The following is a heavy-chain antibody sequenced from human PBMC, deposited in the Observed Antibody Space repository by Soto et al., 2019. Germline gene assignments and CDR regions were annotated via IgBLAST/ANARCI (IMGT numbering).Heavy chain of an antibody. Sequence: QVQLVESGGGVVQPGRSLRLSCVASGFTFSSYGMHWVRQAPVKGLEWVAIISYDGSNTYYADSVKGRFTISRDNSKNTLYLQMNSLRAEDTSVYYCAKEGGLSGSYYISSSYYFDYWGQGTLVTVSS. CDR2: ISYDGSNT. J-gene: IGHJ4*02. CDR1: GFTFSSYG. D-gene: IGHD1-26*01. V-gene: IGHV3-30*18. CDR3: AKEGGLSGSYYISSSYYFDY.